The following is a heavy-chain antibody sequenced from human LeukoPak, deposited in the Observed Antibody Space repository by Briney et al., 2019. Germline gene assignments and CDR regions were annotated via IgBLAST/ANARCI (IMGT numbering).Heavy chain of an antibody. CDR1: RYTFTSYG. Sequence: ASVKVSCKASRYTFTSYGISWVRQAPGQRLEWMGWISAYNGNTNYAQKLKGRVTMTTDPYTSTAYMELTGQRSDHTAVYYCARDEGVLRYFDWLITPASYFDYWGQGTLVTVSS. J-gene: IGHJ4*02. V-gene: IGHV1-18*01. D-gene: IGHD3-9*01. CDR3: ARDEGVLRYFDWLITPASYFDY. CDR2: ISAYNGNT.